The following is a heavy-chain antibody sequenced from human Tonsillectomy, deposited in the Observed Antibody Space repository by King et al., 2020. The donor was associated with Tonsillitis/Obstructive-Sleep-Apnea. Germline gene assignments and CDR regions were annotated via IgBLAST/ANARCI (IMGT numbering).Heavy chain of an antibody. D-gene: IGHD5-18*01. CDR2: INPNSGGT. CDR3: AREDTTMITAFDY. CDR1: GYTFTGYY. Sequence: QLVQSGAEVKNPGASVKVSCKASGYTFTGYYMHWVRQAPGQGLEWMGWINPNSGGTNYAQKFQGWVTMTRDTSISTAYMELSRLRSDDTAVYYCAREDTTMITAFDYWGQGTLVTVSS. J-gene: IGHJ4*02. V-gene: IGHV1-2*04.